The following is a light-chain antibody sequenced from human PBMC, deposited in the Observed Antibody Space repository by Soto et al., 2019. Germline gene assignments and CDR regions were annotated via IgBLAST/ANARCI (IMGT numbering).Light chain of an antibody. CDR3: CSYAGSRV. CDR1: SSDVGEYDY. V-gene: IGLV2-11*01. J-gene: IGLJ3*02. Sequence: QSALTQPRSVSGSPGQSVTISCTGTSSDVGEYDYVSWYQHHPGKAPKLMISDVSQRPSGVPDRFSGSKSGSTASLTISGLQAEDEADYYCCSYAGSRVFGGGTKLTVL. CDR2: DVS.